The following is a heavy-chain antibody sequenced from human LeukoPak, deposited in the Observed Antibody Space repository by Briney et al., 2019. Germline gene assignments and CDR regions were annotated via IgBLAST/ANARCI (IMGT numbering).Heavy chain of an antibody. D-gene: IGHD3-3*01. V-gene: IGHV4-39*01. Sequence: PSETLSLTCTVSGGSISSYYWGWIRQPPGKGLEWIGSIYYSGSTYYNPSLKSRVTISVDTSKNQFSLKLSSVIAADTAVYYCASFWWFDPWGQGTLVTVSS. J-gene: IGHJ5*02. CDR3: ASFWWFDP. CDR2: IYYSGST. CDR1: GGSISSYY.